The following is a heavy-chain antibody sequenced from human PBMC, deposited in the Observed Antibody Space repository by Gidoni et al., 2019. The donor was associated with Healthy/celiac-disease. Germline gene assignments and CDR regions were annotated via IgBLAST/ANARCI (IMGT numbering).Heavy chain of an antibody. V-gene: IGHV3-33*01. D-gene: IGHD2-2*02. CDR1: GFTFSSYG. CDR2: IWYDGSNK. CDR3: ARELREYCSSTSCYTVNYYYYYMDV. J-gene: IGHJ6*03. Sequence: QVQLVESGGGVVQPGRSLRLSCAASGFTFSSYGMHWVRQAPGTGLEWVAVIWYDGSNKYYADSVKGRFTISRDNSKNTLYLQMNSLRAEDTAVYYCARELREYCSSTSCYTVNYYYYYMDVWGKGTTVTVSS.